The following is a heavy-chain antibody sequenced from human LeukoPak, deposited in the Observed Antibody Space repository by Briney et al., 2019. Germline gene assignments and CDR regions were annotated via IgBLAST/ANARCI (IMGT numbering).Heavy chain of an antibody. J-gene: IGHJ4*02. CDR1: GGTFSSYA. D-gene: IGHD3-9*01. Sequence: GASVKVSCNASGGTFSSYAISWVRQAPGQGLEWMGGIIPIFGTANYAQKFQGRVTITADESTSTAYMELSSLRSEDTAVYYCARDGPYTIFAAGGYFDYWGQGTLVTVSS. CDR3: ARDGPYTIFAAGGYFDY. CDR2: IIPIFGTA. V-gene: IGHV1-69*13.